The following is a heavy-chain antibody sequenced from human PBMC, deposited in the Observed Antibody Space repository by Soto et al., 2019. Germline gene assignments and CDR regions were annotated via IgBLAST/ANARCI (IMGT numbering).Heavy chain of an antibody. J-gene: IGHJ4*02. Sequence: SETLSLTCRVSGTSISSSYWWAWVRQSPGKGLEWIGEIYHNGITKYNPSLKSRVSMSIDKSNNQFSLKLTSVTAADTAVYYCATVPPRIVVVLAEFPTWGQGTQVTVSS. CDR1: GTSISSSYW. CDR3: ATVPPRIVVVLAEFPT. V-gene: IGHV4-4*02. CDR2: IYHNGIT. D-gene: IGHD2-21*01.